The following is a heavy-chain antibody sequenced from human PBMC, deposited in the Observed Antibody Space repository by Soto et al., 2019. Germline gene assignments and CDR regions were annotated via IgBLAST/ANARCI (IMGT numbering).Heavy chain of an antibody. CDR3: ARFCTNGVCKGYYYYGMDV. J-gene: IGHJ6*02. V-gene: IGHV1-18*01. Sequence: ASVKVSCKASGYTFTSYGISWVRQAPGQGLEWMGWISAYNGNTNYAQKLQGRVTMTRNTSISTAYMELSSLRSEDTAVYYCARFCTNGVCKGYYYYGMDVWGQGTTVTVSS. CDR2: ISAYNGNT. CDR1: GYTFTSYG. D-gene: IGHD2-8*01.